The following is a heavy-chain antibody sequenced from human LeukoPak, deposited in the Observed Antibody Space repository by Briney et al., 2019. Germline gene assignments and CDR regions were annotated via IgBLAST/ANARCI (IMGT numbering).Heavy chain of an antibody. D-gene: IGHD1-26*01. CDR2: MNRDGSEK. Sequence: GGSLRLSCAASGFTFSSYWMSWVRQAPGKGLEWVANMNRDGSEKNYVDSIKGRFTISRDNAKNSLYLQMNSLRAEDTAVYYCARGSGSYYFDYWGQGTLVTVSS. J-gene: IGHJ4*02. CDR3: ARGSGSYYFDY. V-gene: IGHV3-7*01. CDR1: GFTFSSYW.